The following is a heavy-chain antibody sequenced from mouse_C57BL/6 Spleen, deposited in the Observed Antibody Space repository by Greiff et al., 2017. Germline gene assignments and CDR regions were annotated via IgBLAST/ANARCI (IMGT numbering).Heavy chain of an antibody. CDR1: GYSFTGYY. Sequence: EVQLQQSGPELVKPGASVKISCKASGYSFTGYYMNWVKQSPEKSLEWIGEINPSTGGTTYNQKFKAKATLTVDKSSSTAYMQLKSLTSEDSAVYYCARGDYGSSYGLYYAMDYWGQGTSVTVSS. J-gene: IGHJ4*01. CDR3: ARGDYGSSYGLYYAMDY. D-gene: IGHD1-1*01. CDR2: INPSTGGT. V-gene: IGHV1-42*01.